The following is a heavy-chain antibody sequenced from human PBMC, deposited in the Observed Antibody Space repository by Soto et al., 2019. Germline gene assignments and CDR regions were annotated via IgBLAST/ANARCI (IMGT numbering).Heavy chain of an antibody. CDR1: GFTFSSYS. CDR2: INSGSSII. CDR3: ARDTYDSSGYYCPFDY. J-gene: IGHJ4*02. V-gene: IGHV3-21*05. Sequence: GGSLRLSCAASGFTFSSYSMNWVRQAPGKGLEWVSYINSGSSIIYYADSVKGRFTISRDNAKNSLYLQMNSLRAEDTAVYYCARDTYDSSGYYCPFDYWGQGTLVTVSS. D-gene: IGHD3-22*01.